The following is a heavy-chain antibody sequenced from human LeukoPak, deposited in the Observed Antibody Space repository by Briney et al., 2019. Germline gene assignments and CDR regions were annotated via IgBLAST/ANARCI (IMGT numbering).Heavy chain of an antibody. V-gene: IGHV3-21*01. Sequence: GGSLRLSCAASGFTFSSYSMNWVRQAPGKGLEWVSSTISSSSYIYYADSVKGRFTISRDNAKNSLYLQMNSLRAEDTAVYYCARAGNHYDSSGYPNWFDPWGQGTLVTVSS. J-gene: IGHJ5*02. CDR1: GFTFSSYS. D-gene: IGHD3-22*01. CDR2: TISSSSYI. CDR3: ARAGNHYDSSGYPNWFDP.